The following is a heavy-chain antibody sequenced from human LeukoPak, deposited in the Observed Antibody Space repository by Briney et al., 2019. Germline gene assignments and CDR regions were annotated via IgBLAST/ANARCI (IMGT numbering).Heavy chain of an antibody. J-gene: IGHJ6*02. CDR1: GGSIIGYY. D-gene: IGHD4/OR15-4a*01. CDR3: ARYANSPYYYYVMDV. Sequence: PSETLSLTCTVSGGSIIGYYLSWIRQPPGKGVEWIGSIYYSGSTNYNPSLKSRVTISVETSKNQFSLKLSSVTAADTAVYYCARYANSPYYYYVMDVWGQGTTVTVSS. V-gene: IGHV4-59*12. CDR2: IYYSGST.